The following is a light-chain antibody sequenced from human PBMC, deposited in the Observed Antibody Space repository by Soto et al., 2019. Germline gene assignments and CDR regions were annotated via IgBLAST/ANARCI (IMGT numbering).Light chain of an antibody. CDR1: QSVSSSY. J-gene: IGKJ2*01. Sequence: EIVLTQSPGTLSLSPGEGATLSCRASQSVSSSYIAWYQQKPGQTPRLLIYGASTRATGIPDRFSGSGSGTHFTLTISRLEPGDFAVYYCQHFGGSPFTFGQGTKLEIK. CDR2: GAS. V-gene: IGKV3-20*01. CDR3: QHFGGSPFT.